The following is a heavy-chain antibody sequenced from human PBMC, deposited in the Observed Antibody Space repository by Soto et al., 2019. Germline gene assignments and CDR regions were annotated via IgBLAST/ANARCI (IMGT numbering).Heavy chain of an antibody. D-gene: IGHD7-27*01. CDR1: GGSISSGGYY. Sequence: QVQLQESGPGLVKPSQTLSLTCTVSGGSISSGGYYWSWIRQHPGKGLEWIGYIYYSGSTYYNPSINSRVTXXVXTXKNQSPLKVSSVTAADTAVYYCARDQVRDLTGYFDSWGQGTLVTVSS. CDR2: IYYSGST. CDR3: ARDQVRDLTGYFDS. J-gene: IGHJ4*02. V-gene: IGHV4-31*03.